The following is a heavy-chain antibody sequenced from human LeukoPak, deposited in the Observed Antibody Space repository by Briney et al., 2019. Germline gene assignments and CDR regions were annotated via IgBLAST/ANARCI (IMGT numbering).Heavy chain of an antibody. CDR2: IYYSGST. CDR3: ARYYYETGGNPRGFDY. J-gene: IGHJ4*02. Sequence: SETLSLTCTVSGGSISSSSYYWGWIRQPPGKGLEWIGSIYYSGSTYYNPSLKSRVTISVDTSKNQFSLKLSSVTAADTAVYYCARYYYETGGNPRGFDYWGQGTLVTVSS. D-gene: IGHD3-22*01. V-gene: IGHV4-39*07. CDR1: GGSISSSSYY.